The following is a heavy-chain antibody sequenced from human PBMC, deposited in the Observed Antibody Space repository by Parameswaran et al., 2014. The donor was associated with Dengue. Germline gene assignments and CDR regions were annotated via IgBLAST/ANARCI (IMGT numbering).Heavy chain of an antibody. CDR2: ISSSSSYI. Sequence: LKISCAASGFTFSSYAMNWVRQAPGKGLEWVSSISSSSSYIYYADSVKGRFTISRDNAKNSLYLQMNSLRAEDTAVYYCARDERYYGSGSSYYYGMDVWGQGTTVTVSS. CDR3: ARDERYYGSGSSYYYGMDV. V-gene: IGHV3-21*01. D-gene: IGHD3-10*01. CDR1: GFTFSSYA. J-gene: IGHJ6*02.